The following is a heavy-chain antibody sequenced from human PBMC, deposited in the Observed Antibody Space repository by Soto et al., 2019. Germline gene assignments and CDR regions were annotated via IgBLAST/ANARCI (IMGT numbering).Heavy chain of an antibody. CDR1: GYSFTDYH. V-gene: IGHV1-2*04. Sequence: AASVKVSCKASGYSFTDYHIHWVRQAPGQGLEWLGRINPKSGGTSTAQKFQGWVTMTTDTSISTASMELTRLTSDDTAIYYCARGDSTDCSNGVCSFFYNHDMDVWG. D-gene: IGHD2-8*01. CDR2: INPKSGGT. CDR3: ARGDSTDCSNGVCSFFYNHDMDV. J-gene: IGHJ6*02.